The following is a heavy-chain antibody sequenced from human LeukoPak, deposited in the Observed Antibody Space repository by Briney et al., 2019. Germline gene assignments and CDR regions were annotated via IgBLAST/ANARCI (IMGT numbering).Heavy chain of an antibody. J-gene: IGHJ3*02. V-gene: IGHV3-21*01. Sequence: PGGSLRLSCAASGFTFTNYRMTWVRQAPGQGLEWMSSISTTSGYIFYADSVQGRFTISRDNAKSSLYLQMNSLRAEDTAVYYCARENGDYADAFDIWGQGTMVTVSS. CDR2: ISTTSGYI. CDR3: ARENGDYADAFDI. D-gene: IGHD4-17*01. CDR1: GFTFTNYR.